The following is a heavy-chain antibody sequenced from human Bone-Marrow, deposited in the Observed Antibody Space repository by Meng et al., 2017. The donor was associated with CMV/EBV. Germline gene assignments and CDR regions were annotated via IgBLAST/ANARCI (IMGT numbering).Heavy chain of an antibody. CDR3: AKGGYQLLYNWFDP. V-gene: IGHV3-9*01. CDR1: GFTFSNYG. J-gene: IGHJ5*02. Sequence: GGSLRLSCAASGFTFSNYGMHWVRQAPGKGLEWVSGISWNSGSIGYADSVKGRFTISRDNAKNSLYLQMNSLRAEDTALYYCAKGGYQLLYNWFDPWGQGTLVTVAS. D-gene: IGHD2-2*01. CDR2: ISWNSGSI.